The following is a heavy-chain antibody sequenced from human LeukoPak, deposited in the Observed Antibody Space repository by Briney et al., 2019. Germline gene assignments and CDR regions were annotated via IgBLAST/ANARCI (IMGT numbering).Heavy chain of an antibody. CDR3: AVGYYYDSSGYYYGLQHNFDY. CDR2: INPTGGST. D-gene: IGHD3-22*01. V-gene: IGHV1-46*01. Sequence: ASVKVSCKASGYTFPSYFMHWVRQAPGQGLEWMGIINPTGGSTTHAQKFQGRVTMTRDTSTSTVYMELSSLRSEDTAVYYCAVGYYYDSSGYYYGLQHNFDYWGQGTLVTVSS. J-gene: IGHJ4*02. CDR1: GYTFPSYF.